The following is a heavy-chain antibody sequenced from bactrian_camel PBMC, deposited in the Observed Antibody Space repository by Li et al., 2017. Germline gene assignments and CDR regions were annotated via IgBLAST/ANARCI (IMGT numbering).Heavy chain of an antibody. CDR2: IHTARGST. J-gene: IGHJ4*01. V-gene: IGHV3S54*01. CDR1: EYDYTHHC. D-gene: IGHD1*01. Sequence: HVQLVESGGGSVQAGGSLRLSCTASEYDYTHHCVGWYRQAPGEKREGIALIHTARGSTLYADSMKGRFTISHDAAKNSVDLQMNSLKPDDTAVYYCATTGQMLSVAGCRTQGTQVTVS.